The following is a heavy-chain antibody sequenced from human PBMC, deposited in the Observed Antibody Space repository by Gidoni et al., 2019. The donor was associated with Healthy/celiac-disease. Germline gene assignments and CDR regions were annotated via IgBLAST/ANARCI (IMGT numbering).Heavy chain of an antibody. Sequence: QVQLVESGGGVVQPGRSLRLSCAASGFTFSSYAMHWVRQAPGKGLGWVAVISYDGSNKYYADSVKGRFTISRDNSKNTLYLQMNSLRAEDTAVYYCARDPDILTGYHLFDYWGQGTLVTVSS. CDR3: ARDPDILTGYHLFDY. D-gene: IGHD3-9*01. J-gene: IGHJ4*02. V-gene: IGHV3-30*04. CDR1: GFTFSSYA. CDR2: ISYDGSNK.